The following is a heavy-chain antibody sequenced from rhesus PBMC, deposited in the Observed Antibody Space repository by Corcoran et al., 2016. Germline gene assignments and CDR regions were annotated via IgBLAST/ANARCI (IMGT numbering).Heavy chain of an antibody. D-gene: IGHD5-12*01. V-gene: IGHV4-147*01. J-gene: IGHJ4*01. CDR1: GYSISSNY. CDR3: ARRIGYNYSP. Sequence: QVQLQESGPGLVKPSETLSLTCAVSGYSISSNYWSWIGQPPGKGLECIGYIYCSSESTYYNSSFTIRISISADTSKNQFALKLGSVTAADTAVYYCARRIGYNYSPWGQGVLVTVSS. CDR2: IYCSSEST.